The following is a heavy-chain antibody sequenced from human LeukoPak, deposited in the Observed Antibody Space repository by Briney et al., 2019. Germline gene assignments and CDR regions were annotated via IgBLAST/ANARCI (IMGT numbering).Heavy chain of an antibody. J-gene: IGHJ2*01. CDR1: GGSISSGSYY. D-gene: IGHD2-21*02. CDR2: IYTSRST. V-gene: IGHV4-61*02. Sequence: ASETLSLTCTVSGGSISSGSYYWSWIRQPAGKGLEWIGRIYTSRSTNYNPSLKSRVTISVDTSKNQFSLKLSSVTAADTAVYYCASPRYCGGDCYYFDLWGRGTLVTVSS. CDR3: ASPRYCGGDCYYFDL.